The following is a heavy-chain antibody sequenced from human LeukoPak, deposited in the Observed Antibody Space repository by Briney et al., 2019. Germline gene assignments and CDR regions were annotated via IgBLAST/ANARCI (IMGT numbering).Heavy chain of an antibody. Sequence: PGGSLRLPCAASGFTFSSYAMHWVRQAPGKGLEYVSAISSNGGSTYYANSVKGRFTISRDNSKNTLYLQMGSLRAEDMAVYYCARAGDSSGYYDYWGQGTLVTVSS. CDR3: ARAGDSSGYYDY. CDR1: GFTFSSYA. V-gene: IGHV3-64*01. D-gene: IGHD3-22*01. J-gene: IGHJ4*02. CDR2: ISSNGGST.